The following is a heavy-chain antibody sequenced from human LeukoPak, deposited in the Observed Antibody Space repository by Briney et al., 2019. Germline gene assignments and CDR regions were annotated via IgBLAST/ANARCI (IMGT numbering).Heavy chain of an antibody. CDR3: ARAFIAVAGTGFDY. D-gene: IGHD6-19*01. V-gene: IGHV4-59*01. J-gene: IGHJ4*02. CDR2: IYYSGST. CDR1: GGSISSYY. Sequence: PSGTLSLTCAVSGGSISSYYWSWIRQPPGKGLEWIGYIYYSGSTNYNPSLKSRVTISVDTSKNQFSLKLSSVTAADTAVYYCARAFIAVAGTGFDYWGQGTLVTVSS.